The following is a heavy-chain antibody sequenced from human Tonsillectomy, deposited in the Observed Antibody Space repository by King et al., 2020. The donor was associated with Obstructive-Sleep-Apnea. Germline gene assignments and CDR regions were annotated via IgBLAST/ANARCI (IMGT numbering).Heavy chain of an antibody. CDR1: GYTFTSYY. CDR3: ARGLSGSYFDYFDY. CDR2: MNPNSGNT. D-gene: IGHD1-26*01. Sequence: VQLGESGAEVKKPGASVKVSCKASGYTFTSYYINWVRQSTGQGLEGMGWMNPNSGNTGYAQKFQGRVTMTRNTSISTAYMELSSLRSEDTAVYYCARGLSGSYFDYFDYWGQGTLVTVSS. J-gene: IGHJ4*02. V-gene: IGHV1-8*01.